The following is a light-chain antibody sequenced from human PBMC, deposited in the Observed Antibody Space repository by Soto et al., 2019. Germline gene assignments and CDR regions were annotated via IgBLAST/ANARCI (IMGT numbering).Light chain of an antibody. V-gene: IGLV2-23*02. CDR2: EAT. J-gene: IGLJ2*01. Sequence: QSALTQPASVSGSPGQSITISCTGSSNDIGGYNLVSWYQQHPGKARKLMIYEATKRPSGVSDSFSGSKSGNTASLTTSAIQPEDEADYSCFSFAGSATFVFGGGTKLTVL. CDR3: FSFAGSATFV. CDR1: SNDIGGYNL.